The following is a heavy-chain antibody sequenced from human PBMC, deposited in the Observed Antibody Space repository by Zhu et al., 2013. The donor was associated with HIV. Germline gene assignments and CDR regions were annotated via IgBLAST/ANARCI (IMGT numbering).Heavy chain of an antibody. V-gene: IGHV5-51*01. J-gene: IGHJ6*02. CDR1: GYSFTSYW. D-gene: IGHD5-12*01. CDR2: IYPGDSDT. CDR3: ATYSGYALSYYAMDV. Sequence: EVQLVQSGAEVRKPGESLKISCKGSGYSFTSYWIGWVRQMPGKGLEWMGIIYPGDSDTRYSPSFQGQVTISADKSISTAYLQWSSLKASDTAMYYCATYSGYALSYYAMDVWGQGTTVTVSS.